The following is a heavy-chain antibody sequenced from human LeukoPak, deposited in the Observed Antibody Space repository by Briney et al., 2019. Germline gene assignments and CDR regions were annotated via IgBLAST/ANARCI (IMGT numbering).Heavy chain of an antibody. V-gene: IGHV3-74*01. CDR2: INSDGSST. CDR3: ARDPYDILTGYGRGYFDY. Sequence: PGGSLRLSCAASGFTFGSYWMHWVRQAPGKGLVWVSRINSDGSSTSYADSVKGRFTISRDNAKNTLYLQMNSLRAEDAAVYYCARDPYDILTGYGRGYFDYWGQGTLVTVSS. J-gene: IGHJ4*02. CDR1: GFTFGSYW. D-gene: IGHD3-9*01.